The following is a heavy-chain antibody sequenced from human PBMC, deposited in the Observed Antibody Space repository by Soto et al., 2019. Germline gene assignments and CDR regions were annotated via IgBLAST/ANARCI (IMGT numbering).Heavy chain of an antibody. D-gene: IGHD3-22*01. J-gene: IGHJ4*02. V-gene: IGHV3-21*01. CDR2: ISTTNSYI. Sequence: EVQLVESGGGLVKPGGSLRLSCAASGFRFSTYSMNWVRQAPGKGLEWVASISTTNSYIYYADSVRGRFTISRDNAKNSLFLQMNSLRAEDTAVYYCTRDPVPDSSCYFPFDYWGQGTLVTVSS. CDR3: TRDPVPDSSCYFPFDY. CDR1: GFRFSTYS.